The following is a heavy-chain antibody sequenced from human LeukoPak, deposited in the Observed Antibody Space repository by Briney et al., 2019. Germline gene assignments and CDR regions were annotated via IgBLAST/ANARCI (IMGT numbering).Heavy chain of an antibody. CDR3: ARENPDIVVVPAAGVFDY. Sequence: GGSLRLSCAASGFTFSSYSMNWVRQAPGKGLEWVSSIGSSSSYIYYADSVKGRFTISRDNAKNSLYLQMNSLRAEDTAVYYCARENPDIVVVPAAGVFDYWGQGTLVTVSS. V-gene: IGHV3-21*01. CDR1: GFTFSSYS. D-gene: IGHD2-2*01. J-gene: IGHJ4*02. CDR2: IGSSSSYI.